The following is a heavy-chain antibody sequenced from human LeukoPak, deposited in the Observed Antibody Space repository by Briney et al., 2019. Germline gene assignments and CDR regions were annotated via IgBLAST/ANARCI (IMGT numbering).Heavy chain of an antibody. V-gene: IGHV3-48*03. CDR3: ARGKDYYDSSGSFYSRSLDH. J-gene: IGHJ4*02. D-gene: IGHD3-22*01. CDR1: GFTFSSYE. CDR2: ISSSGSTI. Sequence: GGSLRLSCAASGFTFSSYEMNWVRQAPGKGLEWVSYISSSGSTIYYADSVKGRFTISRDNAKNSLYLQMDSLRAEDTAVYYCARGKDYYDSSGSFYSRSLDHWGQGTLVTVSS.